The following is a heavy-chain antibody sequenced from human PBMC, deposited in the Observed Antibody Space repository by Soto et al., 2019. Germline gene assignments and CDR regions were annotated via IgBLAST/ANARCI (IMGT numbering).Heavy chain of an antibody. J-gene: IGHJ3*02. D-gene: IGHD1-1*01. CDR2: IIPIFGTI. V-gene: IGHV1-69*15. Sequence: QVQLVQSGAEVGRPGSSVKVSCKASGGTFGSNAISWVRQAPGQGLEWMGNIIPIFGTINNAQKFQGRVTITADESTNTAYMELSSLRSEDTAVYYCAREGYTFGPGEVRGAFDIWGQGTMVTVSS. CDR1: GGTFGSNA. CDR3: AREGYTFGPGEVRGAFDI.